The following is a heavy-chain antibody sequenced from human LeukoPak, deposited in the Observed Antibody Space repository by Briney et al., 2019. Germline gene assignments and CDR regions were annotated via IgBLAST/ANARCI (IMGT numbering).Heavy chain of an antibody. CDR1: GGSFSGYY. Sequence: SETLSLTCAVYGGSFSGYYWSWIRQPPGKGLEWIGEINHSGSTNYNPSLKSRVTISVDTSKNQFSLKLSSVTAADTAVYYCARLPRFSGYDFAYWGQGTLVTVSS. CDR2: INHSGST. D-gene: IGHD5-12*01. J-gene: IGHJ4*02. CDR3: ARLPRFSGYDFAY. V-gene: IGHV4-34*01.